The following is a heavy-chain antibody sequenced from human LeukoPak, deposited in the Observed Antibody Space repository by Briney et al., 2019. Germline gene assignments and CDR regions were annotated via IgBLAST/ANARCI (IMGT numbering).Heavy chain of an antibody. J-gene: IGHJ4*02. CDR1: GGSISNYY. CDR2: IYYSGST. Sequence: PSETLSLTCTVSGGSISNYYWSWIRQPPGKGLEWIGYIYYSGSTNYNPSLKSRVTISVDMSKNQFSLKLSSVTAADTAVYYCARHFGSGTYPLDYWGQGTLATVSS. D-gene: IGHD3-10*01. V-gene: IGHV4-59*01. CDR3: ARHFGSGTYPLDY.